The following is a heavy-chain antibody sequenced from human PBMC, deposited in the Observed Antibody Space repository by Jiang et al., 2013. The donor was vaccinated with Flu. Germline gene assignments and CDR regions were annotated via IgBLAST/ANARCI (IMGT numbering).Heavy chain of an antibody. CDR3: ARGHSFAWYAPPEY. Sequence: LKSRITVSLDTAKNQFSLKLSSVTAADTAVYYCARGHSFAWYAPPEYWGQGTLVTVSS. D-gene: IGHD3-9*01. J-gene: IGHJ4*02. V-gene: IGHV4-4*06.